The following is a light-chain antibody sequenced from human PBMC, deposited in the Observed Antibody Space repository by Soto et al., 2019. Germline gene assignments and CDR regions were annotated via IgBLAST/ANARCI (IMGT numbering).Light chain of an antibody. V-gene: IGKV3-20*01. CDR3: QQYGGSPWT. Sequence: EIVLTQSPGTLSLSPGERATLSCRASQSVSNSYLAWYQQKPGQAPRLLIYGASSRATSIPDRFSGSGSGTDFALTISRLEPEDFAVYHCQQYGGSPWTFGQGTKVELK. J-gene: IGKJ1*01. CDR1: QSVSNSY. CDR2: GAS.